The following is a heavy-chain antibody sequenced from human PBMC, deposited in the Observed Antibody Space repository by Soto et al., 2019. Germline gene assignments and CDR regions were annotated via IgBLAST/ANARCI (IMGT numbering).Heavy chain of an antibody. D-gene: IGHD6-6*01. CDR2: SDTGGGGK. Sequence: GGSLRLSCAASGVPLSSCVMTWVRQATGKGLDWVSGSDTGGGGKYYSASVKGRFTISKDKSKNTRYLQMNSRRAEDTAVYYCANGPEQLGPGAFHHWGHGTLLTVCS. J-gene: IGHJ4*01. CDR1: GVPLSSCV. V-gene: IGHV3-23*01. CDR3: ANGPEQLGPGAFHH.